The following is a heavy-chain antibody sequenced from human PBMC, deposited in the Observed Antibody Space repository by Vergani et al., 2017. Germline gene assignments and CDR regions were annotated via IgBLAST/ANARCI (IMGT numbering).Heavy chain of an antibody. CDR2: LTGGGGST. V-gene: IGHV3-23*01. D-gene: IGHD1-26*01. CDR3: VKDAGSYENFFYS. Sequence: EVQLLESGGSLKQPGGSVRLSCAASGFTFSTYAMHWVRQAPGKGLEWVSALTGGGGSTYYADSFKGRFIISRDNSRDTLYLQMNSLRHEDTATYYCVKDAGSYENFFYSWVQGTLVTVSS. J-gene: IGHJ4*02. CDR1: GFTFSTYA.